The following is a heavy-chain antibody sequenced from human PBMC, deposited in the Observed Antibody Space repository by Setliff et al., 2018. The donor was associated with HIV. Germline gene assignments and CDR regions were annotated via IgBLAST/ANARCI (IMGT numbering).Heavy chain of an antibody. CDR3: AKAFSKLLIDY. CDR1: GSTFSNYG. D-gene: IGHD2-15*01. CDR2: ISSSGTTI. V-gene: IGHV3-48*04. Sequence: GSLRLSCAVSGSTFSNYGMSWVRQTPGKGLECVSYISSSGTTIRYADSVRGRFTISRDNAKNSLYLQMNSLRAEDTDVYYCAKAFSKLLIDYWGQGTLVTVSS. J-gene: IGHJ4*02.